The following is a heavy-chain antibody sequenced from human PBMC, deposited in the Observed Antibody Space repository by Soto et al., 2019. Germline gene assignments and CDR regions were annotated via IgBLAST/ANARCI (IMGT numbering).Heavy chain of an antibody. CDR1: GFPFSTYE. CDR3: ARIFPNTVTTGFDF. V-gene: IGHV3-48*03. CDR2: ISSSGSII. D-gene: IGHD4-17*01. J-gene: IGHJ4*02. Sequence: EVQLVESGGGLVQPGGSLRLSCAASGFPFSTYEMNWVRQAPGKGLEWVSYISSSGSIIYYADSVKGRFTISRDNAKNSLHLQMNSLRAEDTALYYCARIFPNTVTTGFDFWGQGALVVVSS.